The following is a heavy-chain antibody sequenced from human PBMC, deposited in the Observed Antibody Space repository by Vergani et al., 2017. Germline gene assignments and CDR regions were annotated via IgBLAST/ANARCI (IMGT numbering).Heavy chain of an antibody. CDR3: ARVLLLWVGETHYFDY. CDR1: GFTFSSYS. D-gene: IGHD3-10*01. CDR2: ISSSSSYI. V-gene: IGHV3-21*01. Sequence: EVQLVESGGGLVKPGGSLRLSCAASGFTFSSYSMNWVRQAPGKGLEWVSSISSSSSYIYYADSVKGRFTISRDNAKNSLYLQMNSLRAEDTAVYYCARVLLLWVGETHYFDYWGQGTLVTVSS. J-gene: IGHJ4*02.